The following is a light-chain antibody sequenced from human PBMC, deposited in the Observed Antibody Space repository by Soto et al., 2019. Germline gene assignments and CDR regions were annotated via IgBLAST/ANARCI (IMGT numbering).Light chain of an antibody. Sequence: QSALTQPASVSGSPGQSITISCTGTSSDLGSYNLVSWYQHHPGKAPKVLIYEVSKRPSGVSSRFSGSKSGNTASLTISGLQAEDEADYYFCSYTRTGTLVFAGGTKVTVL. CDR2: EVS. V-gene: IGLV2-14*02. CDR3: CSYTRTGTLV. CDR1: SSDLGSYNL. J-gene: IGLJ2*01.